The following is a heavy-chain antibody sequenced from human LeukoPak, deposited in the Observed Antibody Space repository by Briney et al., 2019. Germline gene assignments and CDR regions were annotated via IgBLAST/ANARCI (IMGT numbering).Heavy chain of an antibody. Sequence: GGSLRLSCAASGFTVSSSFIYWVRRAPGKGLEWVSYISSSSSTIYYADSVKGRFTISRDNAKNSLYLQMNSLRAEDTAVYYCARGAYYYEDWGQGTLVTVSS. CDR2: ISSSSSTI. CDR3: ARGAYYYED. CDR1: GFTVSSSF. J-gene: IGHJ4*02. D-gene: IGHD3-22*01. V-gene: IGHV3-48*01.